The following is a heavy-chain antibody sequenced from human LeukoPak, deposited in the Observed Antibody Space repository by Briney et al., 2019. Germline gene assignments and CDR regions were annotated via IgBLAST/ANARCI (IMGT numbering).Heavy chain of an antibody. CDR1: RDSISSYY. CDR3: ARVRTENYYYYDGMDV. Sequence: SETLSLTCTVSRDSISSYYWSWIRQPPGKGLEWIGYIYYSGSTNYNPSLKSRVTISVDTSKNQFSLKLRSVTAADTAVYYCARVRTENYYYYDGMDVWGQGTTVTVSS. CDR2: IYYSGST. J-gene: IGHJ6*02. V-gene: IGHV4-59*01.